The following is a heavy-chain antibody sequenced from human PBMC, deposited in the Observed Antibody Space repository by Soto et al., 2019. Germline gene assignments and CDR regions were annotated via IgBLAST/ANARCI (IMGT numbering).Heavy chain of an antibody. CDR3: AKGAVTSIFGYFDY. V-gene: IGHV3-9*01. J-gene: IGHJ4*02. CDR1: GFTFDDFA. Sequence: EVHLVESGGGLVQPGRSPRLSCAASGFTFDDFAMHWVRQVPGKGLEWVSSISWNSGNIVYADSVKGRFTISRDSAKNSLYLQMNSLRTEDTALYYCAKGAVTSIFGYFDYWGQGTLVTVSS. D-gene: IGHD3-3*01. CDR2: ISWNSGNI.